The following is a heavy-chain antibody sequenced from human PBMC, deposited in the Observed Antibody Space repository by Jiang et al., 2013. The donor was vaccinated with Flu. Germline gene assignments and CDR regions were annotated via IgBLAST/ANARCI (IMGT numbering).Heavy chain of an antibody. J-gene: IGHJ5*02. CDR2: GNT. V-gene: IGHV1-8*01. CDR3: ARGRSWFDP. Sequence: GNTGYAQKFQGRVTMTRNTSISTAYMELSSLRSEDTAVYYCARGRSWFDPWGQGTLVTVSS.